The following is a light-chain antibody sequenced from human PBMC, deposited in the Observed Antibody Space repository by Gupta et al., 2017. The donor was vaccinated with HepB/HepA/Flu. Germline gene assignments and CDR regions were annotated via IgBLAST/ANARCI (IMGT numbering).Light chain of an antibody. CDR1: SSNLGSNY. CDR3: ATGDDSRSGYV. J-gene: IGLJ1*01. Sequence: SVLTQPPSASGPPGPRVTISCSGSSSNLGSNYVYWYQPCPGTAPKLLIYRNNQRPSGVPDRFSGSKSGTSAALAISGLRAEDEADYYCATGDDSRSGYVFGNGTNVTVL. CDR2: RNN. V-gene: IGLV1-47*01.